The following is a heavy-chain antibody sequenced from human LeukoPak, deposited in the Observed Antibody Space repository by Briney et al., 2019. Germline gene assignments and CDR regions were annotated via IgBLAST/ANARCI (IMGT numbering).Heavy chain of an antibody. CDR3: AKAYWYGDYVGNWFDP. J-gene: IGHJ5*02. V-gene: IGHV4-34*01. CDR2: INQSGST. Sequence: SETLSLTCAVYGGSFSGYYWNWIRQPPGKGLEWIGEINQSGSTNYNPSLKSRVTISFDTSKNQFSLKLSSVTAADTAVYYCAKAYWYGDYVGNWFDPWGQGTLVTVSS. D-gene: IGHD4-23*01. CDR1: GGSFSGYY.